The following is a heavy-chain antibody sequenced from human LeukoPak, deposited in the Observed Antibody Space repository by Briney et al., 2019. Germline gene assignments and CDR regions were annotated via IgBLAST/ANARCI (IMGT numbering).Heavy chain of an antibody. CDR2: ISSSGSTI. J-gene: IGHJ4*02. CDR3: AGRIVATKAYYFDY. D-gene: IGHD5-12*01. CDR1: GFTFSDYY. Sequence: GGSLRLSCAASGFTFSDYYMSWIRQAPGKGLEWVSYISSSGSTIYYADSVKGRFTISRDNAKNSLYLQMNSLRAEDTAVYYCAGRIVATKAYYFDYWGQGTLVTVSS. V-gene: IGHV3-11*01.